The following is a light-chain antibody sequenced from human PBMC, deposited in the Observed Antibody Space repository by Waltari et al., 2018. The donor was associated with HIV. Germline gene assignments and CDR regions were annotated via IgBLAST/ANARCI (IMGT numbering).Light chain of an antibody. CDR1: QGISSY. CDR2: AAS. J-gene: IGKJ3*01. CDR3: QQLNSYLGFT. Sequence: DIQLTQSPSFLSASVGDRVTITCRAIQGISSYLAWYQQKPGKAPKLLIYAASTLQRGVPSRFSGSRSGTEFTLTISSLQPEDFATYYCQQLNSYLGFTFGPGTKVDIK. V-gene: IGKV1-9*01.